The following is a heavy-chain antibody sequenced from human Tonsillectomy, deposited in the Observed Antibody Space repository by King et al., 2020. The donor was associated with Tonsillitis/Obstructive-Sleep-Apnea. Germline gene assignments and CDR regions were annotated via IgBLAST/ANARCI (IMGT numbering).Heavy chain of an antibody. V-gene: IGHV4-31*03. CDR3: ARVFVESYYDSSGYYSTYYYYYMDV. J-gene: IGHJ6*03. CDR1: GGSISSGGYY. CDR2: IYYSGST. D-gene: IGHD3-22*01. Sequence: QLQESGPGLVKPSQTLSLTCTVSGGSISSGGYYWSWIRQHPGKGLEWIWYIYYSGSTNYNPSLKSRVTISVDTSKNQFSLKLSSVTAADTAVYYCARVFVESYYDSSGYYSTYYYYYMDVWGKGTTVTVSS.